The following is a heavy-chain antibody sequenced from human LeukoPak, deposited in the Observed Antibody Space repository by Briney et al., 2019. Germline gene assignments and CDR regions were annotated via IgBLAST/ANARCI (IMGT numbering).Heavy chain of an antibody. D-gene: IGHD2-21*02. J-gene: IGHJ4*02. CDR1: GFTFTKYA. CDR2: INAGTGNT. CDR3: AREAYRGADCYKYFDY. Sequence: ASVKVSCKASGFTFTKYAIHWVRQAPGQRLEWMGWINAGTGNTIYSQKFQGRVTMTRDTSTNTAYMELSSLRSEDTAVYYCAREAYRGADCYKYFDYWGQGTLVTVSS. V-gene: IGHV1-3*01.